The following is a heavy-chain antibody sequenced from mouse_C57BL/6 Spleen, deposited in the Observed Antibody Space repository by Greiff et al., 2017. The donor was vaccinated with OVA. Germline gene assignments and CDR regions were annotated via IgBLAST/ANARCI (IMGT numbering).Heavy chain of an antibody. J-gene: IGHJ2*01. CDR3: ARPLDSSGYFDY. V-gene: IGHV5-6*01. D-gene: IGHD3-2*02. CDR1: GFTFSSYG. Sequence: VQLKESGGDLVKPGGSLKLSCAASGFTFSSYGMSWVRQTPDKRLEWVATISSGGSYTYYPDSVKGRFTISRDNAKNTLYLQMSSLKSEDTAMYYCARPLDSSGYFDYWGQGTTLTVSS. CDR2: ISSGGSYT.